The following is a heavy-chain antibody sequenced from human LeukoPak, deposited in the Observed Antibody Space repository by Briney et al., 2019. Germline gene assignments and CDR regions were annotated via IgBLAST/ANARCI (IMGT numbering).Heavy chain of an antibody. D-gene: IGHD6-19*01. J-gene: IGHJ2*01. Sequence: GRSLRLSCAASGFTFSSYGMHWVRQAPGKGLEWVAVISYDGSNKYYADSVKGRFTISRDNSKNTLYLQINSLRAEDTAVYYCAKSRGLAVAGTRYFDHWGRGTLVTVSS. CDR2: ISYDGSNK. V-gene: IGHV3-30*18. CDR3: AKSRGLAVAGTRYFDH. CDR1: GFTFSSYG.